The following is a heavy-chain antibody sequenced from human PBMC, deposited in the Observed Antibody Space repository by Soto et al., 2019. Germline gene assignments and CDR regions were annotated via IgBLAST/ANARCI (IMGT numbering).Heavy chain of an antibody. CDR1: GYTFTSYA. CDR3: AREGIAAAGRREEFVN. CDR2: INAGNGNT. J-gene: IGHJ4*02. Sequence: EASVKVSCKASGYTFTSYAMHWVRQAPGQRLEWMGWINAGNGNTKYSQKFQGRVTITRDTSASTAYMELSSLRSEDTAVYYCAREGIAAAGRREEFVNWGQGTLVTVSS. D-gene: IGHD6-13*01. V-gene: IGHV1-3*01.